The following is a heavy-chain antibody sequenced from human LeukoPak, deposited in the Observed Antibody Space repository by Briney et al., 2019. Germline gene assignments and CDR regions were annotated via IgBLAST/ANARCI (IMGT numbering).Heavy chain of an antibody. CDR1: GYSFTSYW. V-gene: IGHV5-51*01. D-gene: IGHD3-22*01. J-gene: IGHJ6*03. CDR2: IYPGDSDA. Sequence: GESLKISCNGSGYSFTSYWVAWVRQMPGKGLEWMGTIYPGDSDARYSPSFQGQVTISADKSIRTAYLQWSSLKASDTAMYYCARQVGNYDSSGYGPSGYYYYYYMDVWGKGTTVTVSS. CDR3: ARQVGNYDSSGYGPSGYYYYYYMDV.